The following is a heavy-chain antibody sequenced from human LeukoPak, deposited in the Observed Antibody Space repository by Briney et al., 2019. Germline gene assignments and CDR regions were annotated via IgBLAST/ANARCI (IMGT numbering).Heavy chain of an antibody. CDR2: INQDGTEK. J-gene: IGHJ4*02. Sequence: GESLRLSCAASGFSFSTSWMSWVRQAPGKGLEWVASINQDGTEKYYVDSLKGRFTISRDNAKNSLYLQMNSLRVEDTAVYYCAKVAKYDYGSESYYFFEHWGQGTPVTAS. CDR1: GFSFSTSW. V-gene: IGHV3-7*01. CDR3: AKVAKYDYGSESYYFFEH. D-gene: IGHD3-10*01.